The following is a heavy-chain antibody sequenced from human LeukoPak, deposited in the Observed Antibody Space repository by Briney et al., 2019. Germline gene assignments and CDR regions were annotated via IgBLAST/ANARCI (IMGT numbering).Heavy chain of an antibody. CDR1: GFTFSSYG. D-gene: IGHD5-12*01. CDR3: ASGLMRDIVATKAP. J-gene: IGHJ5*02. Sequence: PGGSLRLSCAASGFTFSSYGMHWVRQAPGKGLEWVAVISYDGSNKYYADSVKGRFTISRDNSKNSLYLQMNSLRDEDTAVYYCASGLMRDIVATKAPWGQGTLVTVSS. CDR2: ISYDGSNK. V-gene: IGHV3-30*03.